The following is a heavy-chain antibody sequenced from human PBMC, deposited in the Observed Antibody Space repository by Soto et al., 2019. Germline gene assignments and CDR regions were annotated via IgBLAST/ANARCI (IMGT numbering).Heavy chain of an antibody. Sequence: GASVKVSCKAFGYTFTIYYIHWVRQAPGQGLGWMGVINTSGGSPTYAQKFQDRVTMTRDTSTSTVYMELSSLRSEDTAVYYCARGGRHSDYYYYYGMDVWGQGTTVTVSS. CDR3: ARGGRHSDYYYYYGMDV. CDR1: GYTFTIYY. D-gene: IGHD6-25*01. V-gene: IGHV1-46*01. CDR2: INTSGGSP. J-gene: IGHJ6*02.